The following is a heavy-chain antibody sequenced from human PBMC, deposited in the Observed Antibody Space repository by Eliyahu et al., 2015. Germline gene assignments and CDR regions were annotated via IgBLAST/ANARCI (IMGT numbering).Heavy chain of an antibody. CDR1: GXTLSSYG. CDR2: MSYDGSKK. D-gene: IGHD1-7*01. CDR3: AKDPDWEGTTGDYFDF. V-gene: IGHV3-30*18. Sequence: QVQLVESGGXVVQPGRSLRXXCEVSGXTLSSYGMHWVRQAPGKGLEWVAGMSYDGSKKYYGDSVKGRFTISRDNSKNTQYLQMNSLRVEDTAVYFCAKDPDWEGTTGDYFDFWGQGTLVIVSS. J-gene: IGHJ4*02.